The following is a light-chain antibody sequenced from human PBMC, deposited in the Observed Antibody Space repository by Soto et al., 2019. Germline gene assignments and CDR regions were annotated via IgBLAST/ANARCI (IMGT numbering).Light chain of an antibody. CDR1: EIITNR. Sequence: DIQMTQSPSTLSASVGDRVTITCRASEIITNRLAWYQQKPGKAPKVLIYDASNLESGVPSRFSGFRSGTEFTLTISSLRPDDFATYYCQHYGGMWTFGQGTKVEIE. V-gene: IGKV1-5*01. CDR2: DAS. CDR3: QHYGGMWT. J-gene: IGKJ1*01.